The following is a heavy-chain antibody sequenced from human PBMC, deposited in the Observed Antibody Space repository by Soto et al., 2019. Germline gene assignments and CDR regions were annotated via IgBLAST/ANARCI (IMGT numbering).Heavy chain of an antibody. V-gene: IGHV1-18*01. CDR1: GYTFTSYG. J-gene: IGHJ4*02. CDR3: ARDSLPVPAAMTY. CDR2: ISAYNGNT. Sequence: QVQPVQSGAEVKKPGASVKVSCKASGYTFTSYGISWVRQAPGQGLEWMGWISAYNGNTNYAQKLQGRVTMTTDTXTSTAYMERRSLRSDDTAVYYCARDSLPVPAAMTYWGQGTLVTVSS. D-gene: IGHD2-2*01.